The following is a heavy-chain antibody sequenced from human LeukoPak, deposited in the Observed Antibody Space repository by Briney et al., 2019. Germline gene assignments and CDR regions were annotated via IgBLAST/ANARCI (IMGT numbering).Heavy chain of an antibody. CDR3: ARVGYYDSSGFDY. D-gene: IGHD3-22*01. V-gene: IGHV1-2*02. J-gene: IGHJ4*02. Sequence: ASVKVSCKASGYTFTGYYMHWVRQAPGQGLEWIGWINPNSGGTNYAQKFQGRVTMTRDTSISTAYMELSRLRSDDTAVYYCARVGYYDSSGFDYWGQGTLVTVSS. CDR1: GYTFTGYY. CDR2: INPNSGGT.